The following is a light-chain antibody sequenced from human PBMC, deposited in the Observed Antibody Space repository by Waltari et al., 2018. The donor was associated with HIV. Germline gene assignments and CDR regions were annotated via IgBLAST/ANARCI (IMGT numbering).Light chain of an antibody. J-gene: IGLJ2*01. CDR1: SSDFGGYNY. CDR2: EVT. CDR3: SSYAPTNKFYVL. Sequence: SALTQPPSASGSPGQSVTMSCTGTSSDFGGYNYVSWYQQHPGKAPKLIMTEVTKRPSGVPDRFSGSKSGNTASLTVSGLQAEDEAHYYCSSYAPTNKFYVLFGGGTTLTVL. V-gene: IGLV2-8*01.